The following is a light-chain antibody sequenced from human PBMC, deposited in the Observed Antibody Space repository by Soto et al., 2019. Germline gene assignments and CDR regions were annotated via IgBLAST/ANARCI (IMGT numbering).Light chain of an antibody. CDR3: QQSYSTPIT. Sequence: IQMTRSPSSLSASVGDRVSITCLASQSISSYLNWYQQKPGKAPKLLIYAASSLQSGVPSRFSGSGSGTDFTLTISSLQPEDFATYYCQQSYSTPITFGQGTRLEI. CDR1: QSISSY. CDR2: AAS. V-gene: IGKV1-39*01. J-gene: IGKJ5*01.